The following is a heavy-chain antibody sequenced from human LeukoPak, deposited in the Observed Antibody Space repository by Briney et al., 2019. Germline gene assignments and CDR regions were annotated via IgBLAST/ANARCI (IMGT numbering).Heavy chain of an antibody. CDR2: INPSGGST. D-gene: IGHD3-22*01. J-gene: IGHJ3*02. CDR1: GYTFTSYY. Sequence: GASVKVSCKASGYTFTSYYMHWVRQAPGQGLEWMGIINPSGGSTSYAQKFQGRVTMTRDTSTSTVYMELSSLRSEDTAVYYCARDKDYDSSGYPDAFDIWGQGTMVTASS. CDR3: ARDKDYDSSGYPDAFDI. V-gene: IGHV1-46*01.